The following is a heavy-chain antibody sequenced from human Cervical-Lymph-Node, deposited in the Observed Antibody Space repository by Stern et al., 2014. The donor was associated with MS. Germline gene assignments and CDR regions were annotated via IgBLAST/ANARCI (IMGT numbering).Heavy chain of an antibody. CDR3: ARGLYSSSLFDP. V-gene: IGHV4-34*01. D-gene: IGHD6-13*01. Sequence: QVQLQQWGAGLLKPSETLSLTCAVYGGSFSGYYWSWIRQPPGKGLEWIGEINHRGSTTYNPSLKRRRTISVATSKNQFSLKLSSVTAADTAVYYCARGLYSSSLFDPWGQGTLVTVSS. J-gene: IGHJ5*02. CDR2: INHRGST. CDR1: GGSFSGYY.